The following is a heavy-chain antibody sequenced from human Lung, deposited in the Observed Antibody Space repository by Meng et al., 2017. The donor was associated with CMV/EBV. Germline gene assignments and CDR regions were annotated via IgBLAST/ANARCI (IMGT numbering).Heavy chain of an antibody. V-gene: IGHV1-18*01. D-gene: IGHD6-19*01. CDR2: ISGYNGNT. CDR3: ARAPVADTIFDY. CDR1: GYTFISYG. Sequence: CKASGYTFISYGITWVRQAPGQGLEWMGWISGYNGNTNYAQKLQGGVTVTTDTSTSTAYLELRSLRSDDTAVYYCARAPVADTIFDYWGQGTLVTVSS. J-gene: IGHJ4*02.